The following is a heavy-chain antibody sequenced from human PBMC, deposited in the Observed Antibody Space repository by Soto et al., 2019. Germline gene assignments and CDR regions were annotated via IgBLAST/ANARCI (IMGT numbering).Heavy chain of an antibody. CDR3: ARDYGSGSPEY. J-gene: IGHJ4*02. V-gene: IGHV1-69*13. CDR2: IIPIFGTA. Sequence: ASVKVSCKASGCTFSSYAISWVRQAPGQGLEWMGGIIPIFGTANYAQKFQGRVTITADESTSTAYMELSSLRSEDTAVYYCARDYGSGSPEYWGQGTLVTVSS. D-gene: IGHD3-10*01. CDR1: GCTFSSYA.